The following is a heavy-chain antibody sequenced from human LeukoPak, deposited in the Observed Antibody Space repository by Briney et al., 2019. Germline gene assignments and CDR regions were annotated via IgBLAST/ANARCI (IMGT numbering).Heavy chain of an antibody. CDR2: IYHSGST. V-gene: IGHV4-38-2*02. D-gene: IGHD2-15*01. J-gene: IGHJ6*03. CDR3: AKKRGYCSGGSCYGGYYYYMDV. Sequence: SETLSLTCTVSGYSISSGYYWGWIRQPPGQGLEWIGSIYHSGSTYYNPSLKSRVTISVDTSKNQFSLKLSSVTAADTAVYYCAKKRGYCSGGSCYGGYYYYMDVWGRGTTVTVSS. CDR1: GYSISSGYY.